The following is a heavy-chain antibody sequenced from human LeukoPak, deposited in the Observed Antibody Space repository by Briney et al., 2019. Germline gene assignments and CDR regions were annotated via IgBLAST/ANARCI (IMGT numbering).Heavy chain of an antibody. D-gene: IGHD5/OR15-5a*01. CDR2: IYYSGST. Sequence: SETLSLTCTVSGGSISSGSYYWGWIRQPPGKGLEWIGTIYYSGSTYYNPSLKSRVTISVDTSKNQFSLKLSSVTAADTAVYYCARDRMRGRGVCWFDPWGQGTLVTVSS. V-gene: IGHV4-39*07. CDR1: GGSISSGSYY. CDR3: ARDRMRGRGVCWFDP. J-gene: IGHJ5*02.